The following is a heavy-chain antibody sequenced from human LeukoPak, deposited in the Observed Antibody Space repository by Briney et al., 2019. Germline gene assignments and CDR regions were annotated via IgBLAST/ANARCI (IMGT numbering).Heavy chain of an antibody. CDR1: GGSISSGSDY. J-gene: IGHJ5*02. D-gene: IGHD6-6*01. CDR3: ARFTQKLIAARRGRQGWFDP. V-gene: IGHV4-61*02. Sequence: PSETLSLTCTVSGGSISSGSDYWSWIRQPAGKGLEWIGRIDSSGSTSYNPSLKSRVTISVDTSKNQFSLKLSSVTAADTAVYYCARFTQKLIAARRGRQGWFDPWGQGTLVTVSS. CDR2: IDSSGST.